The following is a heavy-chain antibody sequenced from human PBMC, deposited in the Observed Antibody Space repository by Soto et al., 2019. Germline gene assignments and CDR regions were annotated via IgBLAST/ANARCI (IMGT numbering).Heavy chain of an antibody. V-gene: IGHV3-23*01. J-gene: IGHJ6*02. CDR2: ISGSGGST. Sequence: EVQLLESGGGLAQPGGSLTLSCAASGFTFSSYAMSWVRQAPGKGLEWVSAISGSGGSTHYADSVKGRFTVSRDNSKNTLYLQMNSLRAEDTAVYYCAKVGDEQLGHYYYYGMDVWGQGTTVTVSS. CDR1: GFTFSSYA. CDR3: AKVGDEQLGHYYYYGMDV. D-gene: IGHD6-6*01.